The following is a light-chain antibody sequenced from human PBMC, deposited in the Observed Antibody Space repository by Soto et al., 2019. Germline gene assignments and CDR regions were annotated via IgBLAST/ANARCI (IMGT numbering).Light chain of an antibody. V-gene: IGKV2-28*01. CDR2: LGS. CDR3: MQARQTPRT. J-gene: IGKJ1*01. Sequence: DIVMTQSPLSLPVTPGEPASISCRSSQSLLHSNGYNYLDWYLQKPGQSPQLLIYLGSNRASGVPDRFSGSGSCTDFTLKISRVEAEDVGVYYCMQARQTPRTFG. CDR1: QSLLHSNGYNY.